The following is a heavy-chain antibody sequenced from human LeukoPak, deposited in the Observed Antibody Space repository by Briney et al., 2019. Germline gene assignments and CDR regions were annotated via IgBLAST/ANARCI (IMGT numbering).Heavy chain of an antibody. CDR1: GYTFTGYY. Sequence: GASVKVSCKTSGYTFTGYYIHWVRQPPGQGREWMGWITPNSGGRNYAQKFQGRVTMTRDTFISTAYMELSRLRPNDTAVYYCARGRLSTILFDSWGQGTLVTVSS. J-gene: IGHJ4*02. CDR3: ARGRLSTILFDS. V-gene: IGHV1-2*02. D-gene: IGHD5/OR15-5a*01. CDR2: ITPNSGGR.